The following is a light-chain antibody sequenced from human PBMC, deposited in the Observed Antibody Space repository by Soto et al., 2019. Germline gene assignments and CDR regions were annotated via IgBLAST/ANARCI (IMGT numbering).Light chain of an antibody. CDR1: QSIRSSH. CDR3: QHYNSYSEA. J-gene: IGKJ1*01. V-gene: IGKV3-20*01. Sequence: EIVLTQSPGTLSLSPGERATLSCRASQSIRSSHLAWYQQKPGQAPRVLIYATSSRATGIPDRFSGSGSGTDFTLTISSLQPDDFATYYCQHYNSYSEAFGQGTKVELK. CDR2: ATS.